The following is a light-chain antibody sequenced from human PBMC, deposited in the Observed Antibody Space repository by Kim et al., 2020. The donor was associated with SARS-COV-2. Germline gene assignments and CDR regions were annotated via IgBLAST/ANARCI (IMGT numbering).Light chain of an antibody. CDR1: SLRKFY. Sequence: GPTVRITGQGDSLRKFYASWYQQKPGQAPILVIYGKDNRPSGIPDRFSASSSGNTASLTITGAQAEDEADYYCNSRDSSGDRLVFGGGTQLTVL. CDR3: NSRDSSGDRLV. V-gene: IGLV3-19*01. CDR2: GKD. J-gene: IGLJ2*01.